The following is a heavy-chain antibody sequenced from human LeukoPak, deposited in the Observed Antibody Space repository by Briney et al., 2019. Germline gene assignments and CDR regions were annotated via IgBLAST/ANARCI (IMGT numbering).Heavy chain of an antibody. D-gene: IGHD4-17*01. CDR2: ISGYSGNT. Sequence: ASVKVSCKTSGYTFTNHGISWVRQAPGQGLEWMGWISGYSGNTNYVQKFQGRVTMTTDTPTSTAYMEVRNLKSDDTAVYYCARDLSLGRHEYGEAFDNWGQRTLVIVSS. V-gene: IGHV1-18*01. J-gene: IGHJ4*02. CDR3: ARDLSLGRHEYGEAFDN. CDR1: GYTFTNHG.